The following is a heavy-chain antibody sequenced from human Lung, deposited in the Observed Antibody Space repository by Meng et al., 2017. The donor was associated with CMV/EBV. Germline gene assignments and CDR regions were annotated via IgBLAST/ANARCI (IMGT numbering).Heavy chain of an antibody. CDR3: ARDLGYSSSWYFQYYFDC. CDR1: GYTLTNYY. V-gene: IGHV1-46*01. J-gene: IGHJ4*02. Sequence: ASVKVSCKASGYTLTNYYIHWVRQAPGQGLEWMGIINPSDNTTIYAQKFQGRVTMTRDTSTSTVYMELSSLGSDDTALYYCARDLGYSSSWYFQYYFDCWXQGTLVXVSS. CDR2: INPSDNTT. D-gene: IGHD6-13*01.